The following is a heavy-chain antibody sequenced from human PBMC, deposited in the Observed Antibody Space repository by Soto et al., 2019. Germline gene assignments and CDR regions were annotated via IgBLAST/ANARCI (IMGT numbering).Heavy chain of an antibody. CDR1: GLTFSSYA. Sequence: GGSLRLSCAASGLTFSSYAMNWVRQAPGKGLEWVSYISSSSITTYYADSVKGRFTISRDNAKNTLYLQMNSLRAEVTAVYYCAREGALLNWFDPWGQGTLVTVSS. D-gene: IGHD2-21*01. CDR2: ISSSSITT. CDR3: AREGALLNWFDP. J-gene: IGHJ5*02. V-gene: IGHV3-48*01.